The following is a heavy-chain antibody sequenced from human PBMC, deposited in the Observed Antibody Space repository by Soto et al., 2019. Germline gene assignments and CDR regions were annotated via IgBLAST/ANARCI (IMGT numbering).Heavy chain of an antibody. D-gene: IGHD3-16*02. Sequence: GSLRLSCAASGFTFSSYSMNWVRQAPGKGLEWVSSISSSSSYIYYADSVKGRFTISRDNAKNSLYLQMNSLRAEDTAVYYCARDPPWDDYIWGSYRTGNYWGQGTLVTVSS. CDR3: ARDPPWDDYIWGSYRTGNY. V-gene: IGHV3-21*01. CDR1: GFTFSSYS. CDR2: ISSSSSYI. J-gene: IGHJ4*02.